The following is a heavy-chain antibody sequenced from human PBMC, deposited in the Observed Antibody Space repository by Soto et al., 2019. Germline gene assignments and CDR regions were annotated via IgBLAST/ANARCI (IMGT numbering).Heavy chain of an antibody. Sequence: SVKVSCKASGGTFSSYAISWVRQAPGQGLEWMGGIIPIFGTANYAQKFQGRVTITADESTSTAYMELSSLRSEDTAVYHCASNQLPNQYGDAFDIWGQGTMVTVSS. J-gene: IGHJ3*02. CDR3: ASNQLPNQYGDAFDI. CDR1: GGTFSSYA. D-gene: IGHD2-2*01. CDR2: IIPIFGTA. V-gene: IGHV1-69*13.